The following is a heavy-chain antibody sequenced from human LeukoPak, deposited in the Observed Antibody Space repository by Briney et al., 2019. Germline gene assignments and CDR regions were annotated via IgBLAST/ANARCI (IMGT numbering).Heavy chain of an antibody. J-gene: IGHJ5*02. CDR1: GYSFTNYW. D-gene: IGHD3-3*01. Sequence: GESLKISCKGSGYSFTNYWIGWMRQMPGKGLEWMGIIYPDDSSTKYSPSFQGLVAISADKSISTAYLQWSSLKASDTAMYYCARQSITIFGVPRGWFDPWGQGTLVTVSS. V-gene: IGHV5-51*01. CDR3: ARQSITIFGVPRGWFDP. CDR2: IYPDDSST.